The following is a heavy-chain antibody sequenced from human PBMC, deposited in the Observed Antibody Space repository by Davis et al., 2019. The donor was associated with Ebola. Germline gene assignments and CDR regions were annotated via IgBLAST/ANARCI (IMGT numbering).Heavy chain of an antibody. J-gene: IGHJ4*02. V-gene: IGHV3-23*01. CDR3: AKNREPAYGGSYYFDY. D-gene: IGHD4-23*01. CDR2: ISGSGGST. Sequence: PGGSLRLSCAASGFTFSSYAMSWVRQAPGKGLEWVSAISGSGGSTYYADSVKGRFTISRDNSKNTLYLQMNSLRAEDTAVYYCAKNREPAYGGSYYFDYWGQGTLVTVSS. CDR1: GFTFSSYA.